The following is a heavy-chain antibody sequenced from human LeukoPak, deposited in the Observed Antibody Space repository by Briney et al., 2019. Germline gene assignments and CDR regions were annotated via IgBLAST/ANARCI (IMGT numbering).Heavy chain of an antibody. J-gene: IGHJ6*03. V-gene: IGHV3-20*04. Sequence: GGSLRLSCVASGFTFDDYGMSWVRQAPGKGLEWVSSINWNGGSTGYADSVKGRFTISRDNAKNSLYLQMNSLRAEDTALYYCARVVSYTRNYYYMDLWGKGTTVTVSS. D-gene: IGHD1-26*01. CDR3: ARVVSYTRNYYYMDL. CDR2: INWNGGST. CDR1: GFTFDDYG.